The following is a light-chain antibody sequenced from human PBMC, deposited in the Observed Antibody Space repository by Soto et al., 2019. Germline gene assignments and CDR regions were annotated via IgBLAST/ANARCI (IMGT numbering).Light chain of an antibody. CDR3: QQSYSIRSWT. Sequence: DIQMTQSPSSVSASVGDRVTITCRASQTVGTFLNWYQQRPGRAPNLLIYAASNLPTGVPSRFSGSGSGTDFTLTINSLQPEDFGTYYCQQSYSIRSWTFGQGTKVDI. CDR1: QTVGTF. J-gene: IGKJ1*01. CDR2: AAS. V-gene: IGKV1-39*01.